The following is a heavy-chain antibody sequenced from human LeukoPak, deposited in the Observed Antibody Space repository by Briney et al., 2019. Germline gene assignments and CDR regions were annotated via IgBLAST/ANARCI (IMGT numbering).Heavy chain of an antibody. CDR3: ARAERWLPTGYYFDY. Sequence: SETLSLTCTVSGGSISSSSYYWGWIRQPPGKGLEWIGSIYYSGSTYYNPSLKSRVTISVDTSKNQFSLKLSSVTAADTAVYYCARAERWLPTGYYFDYWGQGTLVTVSS. V-gene: IGHV4-39*07. CDR2: IYYSGST. J-gene: IGHJ4*02. CDR1: GGSISSSSYY. D-gene: IGHD6-19*01.